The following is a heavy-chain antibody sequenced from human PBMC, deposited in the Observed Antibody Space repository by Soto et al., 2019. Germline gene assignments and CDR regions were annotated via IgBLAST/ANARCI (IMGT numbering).Heavy chain of an antibody. V-gene: IGHV4-59*01. CDR1: GGSISSYY. CDR2: IYYSGST. J-gene: IGHJ3*02. D-gene: IGHD3-22*01. Sequence: SETLSLTCTASGGSISSYYWSWIRQPPGKGLEWIGYIYYSGSTNYNPSLKSRVTISVDTSKNQFSLKLSSVTAADTAVYYCARGRGSSGYYRGGAFDIWGQGTMVTVSS. CDR3: ARGRGSSGYYRGGAFDI.